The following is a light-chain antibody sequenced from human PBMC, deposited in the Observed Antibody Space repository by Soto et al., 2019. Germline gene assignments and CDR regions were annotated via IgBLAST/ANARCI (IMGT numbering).Light chain of an antibody. Sequence: QSVLTQPPSVSGTPGQRVTISCSGGSSNIGTYTVNWYQQHPGKAPKLMIYEVTNRPSGVSTRFSGSKSGNTASLVISGLRAEDEADYYCSSYTVISTYVFGTGTKVTVL. V-gene: IGLV2-14*01. CDR1: SSNIGTYT. CDR3: SSYTVISTYV. J-gene: IGLJ1*01. CDR2: EVT.